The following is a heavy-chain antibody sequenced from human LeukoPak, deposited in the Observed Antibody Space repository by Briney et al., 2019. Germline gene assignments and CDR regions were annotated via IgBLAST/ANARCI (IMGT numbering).Heavy chain of an antibody. V-gene: IGHV4-59*08. CDR1: GGSISSYY. CDR3: ASPYSSSSRAFDI. D-gene: IGHD6-6*01. J-gene: IGHJ3*02. Sequence: SETLSLTCTVSGGSISSYYWSWIRQPPGKGLEWIGYIYYSGSTNYNPSLKSRVTISVDTSKNQFSLKLSSVTAADTAVYYCASPYSSSSRAFDIWGQGTMVTVSS. CDR2: IYYSGST.